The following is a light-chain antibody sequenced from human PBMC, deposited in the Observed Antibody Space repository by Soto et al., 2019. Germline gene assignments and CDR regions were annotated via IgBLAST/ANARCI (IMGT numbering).Light chain of an antibody. Sequence: LTQPASVSGSPGQSITISCTGTSSDVGSYNLVSWYQQHPGKAPKLMIYEGSKRPSGVSNRFSGSKSGNTASLTISGLQAEDEADYYCCSYAGSSTVVFGGGTKLTVL. CDR2: EGS. V-gene: IGLV2-23*01. J-gene: IGLJ2*01. CDR3: CSYAGSSTVV. CDR1: SSDVGSYNL.